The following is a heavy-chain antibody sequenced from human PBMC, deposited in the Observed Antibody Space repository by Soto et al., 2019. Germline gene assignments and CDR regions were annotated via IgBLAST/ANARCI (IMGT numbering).Heavy chain of an antibody. CDR2: VYYSGST. CDR1: GGSISNYY. V-gene: IGHV4-59*12. J-gene: IGHJ5*02. CDR3: ARVPGP. Sequence: SETLSLTCTVSGGSISNYYWSWIRQPPGKGLEWIGYVYYSGSTNYNPSLKSRVTISLDTSKNQFSLKLSSVTAADTAVYYCARVPGPWGQGTLVTVSS.